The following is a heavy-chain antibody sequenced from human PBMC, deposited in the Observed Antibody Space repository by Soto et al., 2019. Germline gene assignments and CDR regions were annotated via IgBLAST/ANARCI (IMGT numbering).Heavy chain of an antibody. CDR2: ISAYNGNT. CDR3: ARGSHYDSSGIDY. Sequence: VASVKVYCKYSGYTFTSYGSIWVRQAPGQGLEWMGWISAYNGNTNYAQKLQGRVTMTTDTSTSTAYMELRSLRSDDTAVYYCARGSHYDSSGIDYWGQGTLVNVSS. J-gene: IGHJ4*02. D-gene: IGHD3-22*01. CDR1: GYTFTSYG. V-gene: IGHV1-18*04.